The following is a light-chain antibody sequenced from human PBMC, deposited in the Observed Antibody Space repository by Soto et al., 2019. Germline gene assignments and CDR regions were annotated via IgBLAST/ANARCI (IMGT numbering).Light chain of an antibody. CDR2: WAT. J-gene: IGKJ2*01. V-gene: IGKV4-1*01. Sequence: DIVMTQSPDSLAVSLGERATINCKSSQNILYSSNNNNYLAWYQQKPGQPPRLLIYWATTREFGVPDRFSGSWSGTDFTLTITGLQAEDVAVYYCPQLGSTPYTLGQGTKLAIK. CDR3: PQLGSTPYT. CDR1: QNILYSSNNNNY.